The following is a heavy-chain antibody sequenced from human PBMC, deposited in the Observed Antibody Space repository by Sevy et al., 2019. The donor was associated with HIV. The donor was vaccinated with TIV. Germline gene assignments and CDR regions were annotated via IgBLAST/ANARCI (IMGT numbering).Heavy chain of an antibody. V-gene: IGHV3-30*18. D-gene: IGHD1-26*01. Sequence: GGSLRLSCIGSGFSFSYYGIHWVRQSPGKGLDWVALISHDGINEYYADSVKGRFTISMDNSKNTVYLEMNSLRNEDTAIYFCANAYSGSYSHSYLYALDVWGQGTTVTVSS. CDR2: ISHDGINE. CDR1: GFSFSYYG. J-gene: IGHJ6*02. CDR3: ANAYSGSYSHSYLYALDV.